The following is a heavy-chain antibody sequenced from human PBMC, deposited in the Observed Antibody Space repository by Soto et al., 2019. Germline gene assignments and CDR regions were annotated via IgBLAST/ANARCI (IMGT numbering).Heavy chain of an antibody. CDR2: IYWDDDK. J-gene: IGHJ3*02. V-gene: IGHV2-5*02. CDR1: GFSLSTSGVG. D-gene: IGHD2-15*01. Sequence: QITLKESGPTLVKPTQTLTLTCTFSGFSLSTSGVGVGWIRQPPGKALEWLALIYWDDDKRYSPSLKSRLTITKDTSKNQVVLTMTNMDPVDTATYYCAHRRYCSGSSCYSLAFDIWGQGTMVTVSS. CDR3: AHRRYCSGSSCYSLAFDI.